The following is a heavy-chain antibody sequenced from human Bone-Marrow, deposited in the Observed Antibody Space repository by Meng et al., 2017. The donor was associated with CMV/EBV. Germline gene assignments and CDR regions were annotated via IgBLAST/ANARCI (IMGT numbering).Heavy chain of an antibody. V-gene: IGHV3-7*01. J-gene: IGHJ5*02. CDR3: ARMPMERGSLWFDP. Sequence: GGSLRLSCAASGFTFSSFAMHWVRQAPGKGLEWVANIKRDGSEKNYMDSVKGRFSISRDNTKNSVYLQMNSLRDEDTAVYYCARMPMERGSLWFDPWGQGALVTVSS. D-gene: IGHD3-10*01. CDR1: GFTFSSFA. CDR2: IKRDGSEK.